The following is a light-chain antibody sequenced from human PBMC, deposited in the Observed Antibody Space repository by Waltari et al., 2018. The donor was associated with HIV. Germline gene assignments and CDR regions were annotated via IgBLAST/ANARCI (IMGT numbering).Light chain of an antibody. Sequence: QSALTQPASVPGSPGQSINISCTGPSSTVGGSNFVSWYQQHPGKAPKLMIYDVSNRPSGVSNRFSGSKSGNTASLTISGLQAEDEADYYCSSYTSSSTYVFGTGTKVTVL. V-gene: IGLV2-14*03. CDR2: DVS. CDR3: SSYTSSSTYV. J-gene: IGLJ1*01. CDR1: SSTVGGSNF.